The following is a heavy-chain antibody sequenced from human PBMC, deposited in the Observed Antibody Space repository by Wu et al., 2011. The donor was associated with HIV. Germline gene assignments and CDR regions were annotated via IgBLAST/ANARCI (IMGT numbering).Heavy chain of an antibody. V-gene: IGHV1-2*02. Sequence: QVQLVQSGAELKKPGASVKVSCEASGYSFTDHHIHWVRQAPGQGLEWLGWMNPNNGDTAYAQTFLGRVTMTRDTSINTAYMELSRLRSDDTAVYYCARGGYSYGYLDYYYNGRLGQGTTVTVSS. J-gene: IGHJ6*03. CDR3: ARGGYSYGYLDYYYNGR. CDR1: GYSFTDHH. CDR2: MNPNNGDT. D-gene: IGHD5-18*01.